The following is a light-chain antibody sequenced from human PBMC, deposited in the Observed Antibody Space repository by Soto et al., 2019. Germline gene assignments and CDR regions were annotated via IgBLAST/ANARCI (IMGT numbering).Light chain of an antibody. J-gene: IGKJ3*01. CDR2: AAS. V-gene: IGKV1-27*01. Sequence: DIQMTQSPSSLSASVGDRVTITCRASQAVNNYLAWYQQKPGRAPKLLIYAASTLQSGVPSRFSGGGSGTDVTLTISSLQPEDVATYYCQKYNNGPPATFGPGTKV. CDR1: QAVNNY. CDR3: QKYNNGPPAT.